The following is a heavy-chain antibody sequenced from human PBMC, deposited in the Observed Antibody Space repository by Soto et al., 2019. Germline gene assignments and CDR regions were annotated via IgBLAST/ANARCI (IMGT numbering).Heavy chain of an antibody. CDR3: ARGGGPYYFDH. D-gene: IGHD1-26*01. CDR1: GGTVNTYT. CDR2: IVPLVGLI. V-gene: IGHV1-69*02. Sequence: QVQLVQSGAEVKKPGSSVKVSCEASGGTVNTYTITWVRQVPGQGLEWIGRIVPLVGLIKYAQRFQDRVTITADKYTSKTYMELSSLESEDSAVYFCARGGGPYYFDHWGQGSLVIVSS. J-gene: IGHJ4*02.